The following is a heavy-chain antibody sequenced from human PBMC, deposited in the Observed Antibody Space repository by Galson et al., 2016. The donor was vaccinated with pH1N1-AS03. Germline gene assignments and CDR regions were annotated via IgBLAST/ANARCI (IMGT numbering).Heavy chain of an antibody. D-gene: IGHD2-15*01. CDR1: GYTFSTYG. V-gene: IGHV1-18*04. CDR3: ARDRGFRPDTFDI. CDR2: ISGYDDDT. J-gene: IGHJ3*02. Sequence: SVKVSCKASGYTFSTYGASWVRQAPGQGLEWMGWISGYDDDTNYAQNVAGRVTMTTDKSTSTVHMELRSLRSDDTAVYYCARDRGFRPDTFDIWGQGTWVTVSS.